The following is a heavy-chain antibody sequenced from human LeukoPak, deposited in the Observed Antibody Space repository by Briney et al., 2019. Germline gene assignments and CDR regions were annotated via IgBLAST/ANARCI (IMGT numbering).Heavy chain of an antibody. J-gene: IGHJ4*02. CDR3: ARTLLGEWDRGFDY. Sequence: ASVKVSCKASGYTFTSYAMHWVRQAPGQRLEWMGWINAGNGNTKYSQKFQGRVTITRDTSASTAYMELSSLRSDDTAVYYCARTLLGEWDRGFDYWGQGTLVTVSS. V-gene: IGHV1-3*01. CDR1: GYTFTSYA. CDR2: INAGNGNT. D-gene: IGHD3-10*01.